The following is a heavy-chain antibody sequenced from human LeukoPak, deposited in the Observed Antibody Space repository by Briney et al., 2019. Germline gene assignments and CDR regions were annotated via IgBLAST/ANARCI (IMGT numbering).Heavy chain of an antibody. CDR3: ARSTTVTPFYYYMDV. J-gene: IGHJ6*03. CDR2: IIPIFGTA. Sequence: ASVKVSCKASGGTFSGYAISWVRQAPGQGLEWMGGIIPIFGTANYAQKFQGRVTITTDESTSTAYMELSSLRSEDTAVYYCARSTTVTPFYYYMDVWGKGTTVTVSS. CDR1: GGTFSGYA. V-gene: IGHV1-69*05. D-gene: IGHD4-11*01.